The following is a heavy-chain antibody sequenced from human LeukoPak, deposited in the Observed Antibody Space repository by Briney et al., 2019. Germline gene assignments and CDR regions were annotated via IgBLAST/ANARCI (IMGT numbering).Heavy chain of an antibody. CDR2: ISSSSSTI. CDR3: ARDEPRVVPAAISWGSYYYYYYGMDV. J-gene: IGHJ6*02. D-gene: IGHD2-2*01. V-gene: IGHV3-48*02. CDR1: GFTFSSYS. Sequence: GGSLRLSCAASGFTFSSYSMNWVRQAPGKGLEWVSYISSSSSTIYYADSVKGRFTISRDNAKNSLYLQMNSLRDEDTAVYYCARDEPRVVPAAISWGSYYYYYYGMDVWGQGTTVTVSS.